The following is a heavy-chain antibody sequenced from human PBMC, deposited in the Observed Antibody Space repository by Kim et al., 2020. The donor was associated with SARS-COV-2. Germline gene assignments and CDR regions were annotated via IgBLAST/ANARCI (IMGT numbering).Heavy chain of an antibody. J-gene: IGHJ5*02. CDR3: AKDFGRENWFDP. V-gene: IGHV3-30*02. D-gene: IGHD1-26*01. Sequence: YYADSVKGRFTISRDNSKNTLYLQMNSLRAEDTAVYYCAKDFGRENWFDPWGQGTLVTVSS.